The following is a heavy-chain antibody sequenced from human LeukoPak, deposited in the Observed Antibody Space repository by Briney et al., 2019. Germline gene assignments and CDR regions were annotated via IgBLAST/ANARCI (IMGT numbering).Heavy chain of an antibody. D-gene: IGHD6-19*01. J-gene: IGHJ4*02. CDR1: GYTFTGYY. Sequence: ASVKVSCKASGYTFTGYYMHWVRQATGQGLEWMGWMNPNSGNTGYAQKFQGRVTMTRNTSISTAYMELSSLRSEDTAVYYCARDRIAVAGGGFDYWGQGTLVTVSS. CDR3: ARDRIAVAGGGFDY. CDR2: MNPNSGNT. V-gene: IGHV1-8*02.